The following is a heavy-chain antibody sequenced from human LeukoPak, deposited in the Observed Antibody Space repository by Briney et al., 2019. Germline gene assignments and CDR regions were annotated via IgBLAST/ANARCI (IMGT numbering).Heavy chain of an antibody. CDR3: ARPKLATDAPRYYYYGMDV. D-gene: IGHD2-15*01. CDR1: GGSFSGYY. CDR2: INHSGST. V-gene: IGHV4-34*01. Sequence: SETLSLTCAVYGGSFSGYYWSWIRQPPGKGLEWIGEINHSGSTNYNPSLKSRVAISVDTSKNQFSLKLSSVTAADTAVYYCARPKLATDAPRYYYYGMDVWGQGTTVTVSS. J-gene: IGHJ6*02.